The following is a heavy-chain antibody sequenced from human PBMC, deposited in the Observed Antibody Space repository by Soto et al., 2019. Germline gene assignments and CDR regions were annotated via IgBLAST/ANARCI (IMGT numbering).Heavy chain of an antibody. CDR2: IYYSGST. J-gene: IGHJ5*02. V-gene: IGHV4-59*01. CDR3: ARQATGYYYGWFDP. Sequence: SETLSLTCTVSGGSISSYYWSWIRQPPGKGLEWIGYIYYSGSTNYNPSLKSRVTISVDTSKNQFSLKLSSVTAADTAVYYCARQATGYYYGWFDPWGQGTLVTVSS. D-gene: IGHD3-22*01. CDR1: GGSISSYY.